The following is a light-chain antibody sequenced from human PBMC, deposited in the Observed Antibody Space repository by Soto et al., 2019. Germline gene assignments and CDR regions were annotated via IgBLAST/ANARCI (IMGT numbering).Light chain of an antibody. CDR3: QQYNSFSHT. J-gene: IGKJ2*01. Sequence: DIQMTQSPSTLSASVGDRVTITCRASQSISGWLAWYQQKPGKAPKLLIYDASSLEGGVPSRFSGSGSGTEFTLTISGLQPDDFATYYCQQYNSFSHTFGQG. V-gene: IGKV1-5*01. CDR2: DAS. CDR1: QSISGW.